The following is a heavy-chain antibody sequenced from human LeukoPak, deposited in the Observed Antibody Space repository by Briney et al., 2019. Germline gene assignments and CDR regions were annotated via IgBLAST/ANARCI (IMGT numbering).Heavy chain of an antibody. CDR3: SEGYFEPFDH. CDR1: GASVSSSH. D-gene: IGHD2/OR15-2a*01. Sequence: SETLSLTCVVSGASVSSSHWNWIRQVPGKGLEWIGCLSYTGKTDYNPSFTSRVTISLDTSKNQVSLKSRSVTAADTAVYYRSEGYFEPFDHWGQGTLVSVSS. V-gene: IGHV4-59*02. J-gene: IGHJ4*02. CDR2: LSYTGKT.